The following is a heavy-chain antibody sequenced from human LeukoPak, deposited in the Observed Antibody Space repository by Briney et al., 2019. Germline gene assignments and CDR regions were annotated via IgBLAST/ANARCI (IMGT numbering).Heavy chain of an antibody. Sequence: ASVKVSCKASGYTFTGYYMHWVRQAPGQGLEWMGRINPNSGGKNYAQKFQGRVTMTRDTSISTAYMELSRLRSDDTAVYYCARGDGRRITMIYWGQGTLVTVSS. CDR2: INPNSGGK. CDR1: GYTFTGYY. J-gene: IGHJ4*02. D-gene: IGHD3-22*01. V-gene: IGHV1-2*06. CDR3: ARGDGRRITMIY.